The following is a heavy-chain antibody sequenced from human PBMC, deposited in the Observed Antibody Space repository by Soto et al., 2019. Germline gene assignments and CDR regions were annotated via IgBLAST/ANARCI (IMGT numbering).Heavy chain of an antibody. CDR1: GYTFTGYY. CDR2: INPNSGGT. V-gene: IGHV1-2*04. D-gene: IGHD2-2*01. CDR3: ARANLYCSSTSCYLPYYYGMDV. J-gene: IGHJ6*02. Sequence: GASVKVSCKASGYTFTGYYMHWVRQAPGQGLEWMGWINPNSGGTNYAQKFQGWVTVTRDTSISTAYMELSRLRSDDTAVYYCARANLYCSSTSCYLPYYYGMDVWGQGTTVTVSS.